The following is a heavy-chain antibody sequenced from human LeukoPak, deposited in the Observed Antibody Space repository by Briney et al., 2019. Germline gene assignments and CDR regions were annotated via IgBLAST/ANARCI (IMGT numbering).Heavy chain of an antibody. CDR3: ARGKSILNYYYYGMDV. CDR2: INHSGST. D-gene: IGHD6-6*01. Sequence: SETLSLTCAVYGGSFSGYYWSWLRQPPGKGLEWIGEINHSGSTNYNPSLKSRVTISVDTSKNQFSLKLSSVTAADTAVYYCARGKSILNYYYYGMDVWGQGTTVTVSS. V-gene: IGHV4-34*01. CDR1: GGSFSGYY. J-gene: IGHJ6*02.